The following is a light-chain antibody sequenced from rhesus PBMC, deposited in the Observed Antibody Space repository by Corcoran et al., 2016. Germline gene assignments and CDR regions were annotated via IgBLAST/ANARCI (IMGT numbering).Light chain of an antibody. CDR1: QSISRY. J-gene: IGKJ3*01. V-gene: IGKV1-28*02. CDR2: DAS. Sequence: DIQMTQSPSSLSASVGDTVTITCRASQSISRYLNWLQHKPGTAPKLLIYDASSLERGVPSRFSGSGSGTVFTLTISSLQPEDVATYYCLHHKSYPFTFGPGTKLEIK. CDR3: LHHKSYPFT.